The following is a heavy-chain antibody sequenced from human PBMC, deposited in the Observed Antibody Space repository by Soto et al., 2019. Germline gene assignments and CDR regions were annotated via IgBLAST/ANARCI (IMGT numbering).Heavy chain of an antibody. J-gene: IGHJ5*02. CDR3: AGRNSLASVSLNFRELSNYKWIDP. V-gene: IGHV4-39*01. Sequence: SETLSLTCTVSGDSITNSNYYWGWFRQPPGKGLERIASIYYIGSTYYNPSLKSRVTISVDTSNNQFSLNLNSVTASDTAVYYCAGRNSLASVSLNFRELSNYKWIDPWGPGTLVTVSS. D-gene: IGHD3-16*02. CDR1: GDSITNSNYY. CDR2: IYYIGST.